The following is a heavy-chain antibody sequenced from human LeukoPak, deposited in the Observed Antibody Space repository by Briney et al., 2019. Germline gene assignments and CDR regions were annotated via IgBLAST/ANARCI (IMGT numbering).Heavy chain of an antibody. D-gene: IGHD3-22*01. CDR2: INHSGST. V-gene: IGHV4-34*01. J-gene: IGHJ5*02. Sequence: PSETLSLTCAVYGGSFSGYYWSWIRQPPGKGLEWIGEINHSGSTSYNPSLKSRVTISVDTSKNQFSLKLSSVTAADTAVYYCARGISPHRYYYDSSGSDEGLFDPWGQGTLVTVSS. CDR1: GGSFSGYY. CDR3: ARGISPHRYYYDSSGSDEGLFDP.